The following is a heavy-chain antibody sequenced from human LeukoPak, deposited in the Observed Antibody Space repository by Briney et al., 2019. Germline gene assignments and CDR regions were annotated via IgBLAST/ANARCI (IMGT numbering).Heavy chain of an antibody. J-gene: IGHJ4*02. D-gene: IGHD2-2*01. Sequence: GGSLRLSCTASGITFVDYAMTWVRQAPGKGLEWVSFIRSKAYGGTTEYAASVKGRFTISRDDSKSIAYLQMNSLKTEVTAVYYCSRNEQLLGFDYWGQGTLVTVSS. CDR3: SRNEQLLGFDY. V-gene: IGHV3-49*04. CDR2: IRSKAYGGTT. CDR1: GITFVDYA.